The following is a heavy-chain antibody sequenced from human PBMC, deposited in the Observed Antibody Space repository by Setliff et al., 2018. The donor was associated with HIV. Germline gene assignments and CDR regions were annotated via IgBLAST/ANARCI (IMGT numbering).Heavy chain of an antibody. CDR2: ISAYNGNT. J-gene: IGHJ6*03. CDR3: ATSSRIYYYSYMDV. V-gene: IGHV1-18*01. D-gene: IGHD2-2*01. CDR1: GYRFSSYG. Sequence: GASVKVSCKASGYRFSSYGISWVRQAPGQGLEWMGWISAYNGNTKYTQKFQGRVTMTTDTSTSTAYMELRSLRSDDTAVYYCATSSRIYYYSYMDVWGKGTTVTVSS.